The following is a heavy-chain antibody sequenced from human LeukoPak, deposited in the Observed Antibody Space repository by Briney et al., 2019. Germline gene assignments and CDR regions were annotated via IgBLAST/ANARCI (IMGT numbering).Heavy chain of an antibody. J-gene: IGHJ4*02. CDR1: GYTFPSYF. Sequence: ASVKVSCKASGYTFPSYFMHWVRQAPGQGLEWMGRINPNSGGTNYAQKFQGRVTMTRDTSISTAYMELSRLRSDDTAVYYCARGRLLWFGELSLYFDYWGQGTLVTVSS. CDR3: ARGRLLWFGELSLYFDY. V-gene: IGHV1-2*06. CDR2: INPNSGGT. D-gene: IGHD3-10*01.